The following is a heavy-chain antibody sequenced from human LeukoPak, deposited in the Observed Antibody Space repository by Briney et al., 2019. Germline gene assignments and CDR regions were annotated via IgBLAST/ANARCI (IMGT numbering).Heavy chain of an antibody. V-gene: IGHV1-69*13. CDR1: GGTFSSYA. Sequence: GASVKVSCKASGGTFSSYAISWVRQAPGRGLEWMGGIIPIFGTANYAQKFQGRVTITADESTSTAYMELSSLRSEDTAVYYCALGVVTAISYFDYWGQGTLVTVSS. CDR2: IIPIFGTA. J-gene: IGHJ4*02. D-gene: IGHD2-21*02. CDR3: ALGVVTAISYFDY.